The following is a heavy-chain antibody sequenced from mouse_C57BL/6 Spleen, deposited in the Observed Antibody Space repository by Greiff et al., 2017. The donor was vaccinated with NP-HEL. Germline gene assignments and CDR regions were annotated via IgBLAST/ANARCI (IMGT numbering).Heavy chain of an antibody. J-gene: IGHJ2*01. CDR1: GYTFTSYW. D-gene: IGHD1-1*01. Sequence: VKLQQPGAELVKPGASVKLSCKASGYTFTSYWMHWVKQRPGQGLEWIGMIHPNSGSTNYNEKFKSKATLTVDKSSSTAYMQLSSLTSEDSAVYYCASERLLRDFDYWGQGTTLTVSS. V-gene: IGHV1-64*01. CDR2: IHPNSGST. CDR3: ASERLLRDFDY.